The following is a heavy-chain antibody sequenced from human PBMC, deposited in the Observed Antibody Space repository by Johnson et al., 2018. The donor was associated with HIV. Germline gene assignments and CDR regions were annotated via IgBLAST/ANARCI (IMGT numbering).Heavy chain of an antibody. J-gene: IGHJ3*02. CDR1: GFTFSNYA. Sequence: QVQLVESGGGVVQPGRSLRLSCAASGFTFSNYAMHWVRQAPGKGLEWVAVISYDGKNKYFGDSVKGRFTISRDNSKNTLYLHMNSLRVEDTAVYYCAKANYYVYAFDIWGQGTMVTVSS. CDR3: AKANYYVYAFDI. D-gene: IGHD3-22*01. CDR2: ISYDGKNK. V-gene: IGHV3-30*01.